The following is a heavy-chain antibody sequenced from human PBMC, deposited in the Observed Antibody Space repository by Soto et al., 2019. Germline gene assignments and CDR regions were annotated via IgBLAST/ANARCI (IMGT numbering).Heavy chain of an antibody. CDR3: ARDRAAYYYDSSGYRLDY. Sequence: QVQLVQSGAEVKKPGSSVKVSCKASGGTFSSYAISWVRQAPGQGLEWMGGIIPIFGTANYAQKFQGRVTITADESTSTAYMELSRLRSEDTAVYYCARDRAAYYYDSSGYRLDYWGQGTLVTVSS. V-gene: IGHV1-69*01. D-gene: IGHD3-22*01. CDR2: IIPIFGTA. J-gene: IGHJ4*02. CDR1: GGTFSSYA.